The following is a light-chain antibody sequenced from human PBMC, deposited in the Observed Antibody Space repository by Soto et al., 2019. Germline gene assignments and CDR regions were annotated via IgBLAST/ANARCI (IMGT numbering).Light chain of an antibody. CDR1: QSVSSY. Sequence: EIVLTQSPATLSLSPGERATLSCRASQSVSSYLAWYQQKPGQAPRLLIYDASNRATGIPARFSGRGSGTDFTLTISSPEPEDFAVYYCQQRSNWPPMYTFGQGTKLEIK. J-gene: IGKJ2*01. V-gene: IGKV3-11*01. CDR3: QQRSNWPPMYT. CDR2: DAS.